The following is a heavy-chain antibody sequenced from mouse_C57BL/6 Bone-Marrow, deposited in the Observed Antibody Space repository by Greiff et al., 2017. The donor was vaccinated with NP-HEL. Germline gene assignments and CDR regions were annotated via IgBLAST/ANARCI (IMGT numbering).Heavy chain of an antibody. Sequence: EVKLVESGPGLVKPSQSLSLTCSVTGYSITSGYYWNWIRQFPGNKLEWMGYISYDGSNNYNPSLKNRISITRDTSKNQFFLKLNSVTTEDTATYYCARDEGDYGNFYAMDYWGQGTSVTVSS. CDR1: GYSITSGYY. CDR2: ISYDGSN. J-gene: IGHJ4*01. CDR3: ARDEGDYGNFYAMDY. D-gene: IGHD2-1*01. V-gene: IGHV3-6*01.